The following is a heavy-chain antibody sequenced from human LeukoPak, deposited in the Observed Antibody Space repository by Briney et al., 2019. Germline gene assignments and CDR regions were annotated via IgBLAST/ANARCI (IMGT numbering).Heavy chain of an antibody. CDR1: GFTFSIYS. J-gene: IGHJ5*02. V-gene: IGHV3-21*01. Sequence: GGSLRLSCAASGFTFSIYSMNWVRQAPGKGLEWVSSISSSSSYIYYADSVKGRFTISRDNAKNPLYLQMNSLRAEDTAVYYCATRAGYSGSRMFDPWGQGTLVTVSS. CDR2: ISSSSSYI. CDR3: ATRAGYSGSRMFDP. D-gene: IGHD5-12*01.